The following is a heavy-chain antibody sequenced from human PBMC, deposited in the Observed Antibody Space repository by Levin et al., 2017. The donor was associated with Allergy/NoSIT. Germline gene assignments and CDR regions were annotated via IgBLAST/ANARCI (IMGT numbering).Heavy chain of an antibody. J-gene: IGHJ4*02. CDR1: GGSISSGSYY. D-gene: IGHD3-10*01. CDR3: ARAEVGSEH. V-gene: IGHV4-61*02. CDR2: IYSSGSA. Sequence: LRLSCKVSGGSISSGSYYWSWLRQPAAKGLEWIGRIYSSGSANYNPSLKSRVTISVDTSKNQFFLKLSYVTAADTAVYYCARAEVGSEHWGQGTLVTVSS.